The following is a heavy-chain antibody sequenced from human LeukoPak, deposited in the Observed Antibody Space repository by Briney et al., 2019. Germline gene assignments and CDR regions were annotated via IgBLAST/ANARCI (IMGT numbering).Heavy chain of an antibody. Sequence: ASVKVSCKVSGYTLTELSMHWVRQAPGKGLEWMGGFDPEDGETIYAQKFQGRVTMTRDTSTSTVYMELSSLRSEDTAVYYCARVLTGDDGYNWNSDYWGQGTLVTVSS. CDR3: ARVLTGDDGYNWNSDY. D-gene: IGHD5-24*01. CDR2: FDPEDGET. J-gene: IGHJ4*02. V-gene: IGHV1-24*01. CDR1: GYTLTELS.